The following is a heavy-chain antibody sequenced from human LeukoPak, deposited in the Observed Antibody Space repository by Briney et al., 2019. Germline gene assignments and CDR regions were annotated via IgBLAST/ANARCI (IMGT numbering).Heavy chain of an antibody. D-gene: IGHD5-24*01. CDR1: GFTFSSYW. Sequence: GGSLRLSCVASGFTFSSYWMHWVRQAPGKGLVWVSRINSDGSSTSYADSVKGRFTISRDSAKNTLYLQMNSLRAEDTAVYYCASQRWLQSSFDYWGQGTLVTVSS. CDR3: ASQRWLQSSFDY. CDR2: INSDGSST. J-gene: IGHJ4*02. V-gene: IGHV3-74*01.